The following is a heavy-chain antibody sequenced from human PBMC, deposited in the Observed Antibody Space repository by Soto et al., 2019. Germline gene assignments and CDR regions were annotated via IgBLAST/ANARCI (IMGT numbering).Heavy chain of an antibody. CDR1: GSRNPDFV. D-gene: IGHD3-22*01. V-gene: IGHV3-30*09. CDR3: ARRAWDSYYAIDV. CDR2: ISYDGSDK. Sequence: VQLVESGGGGARPGRSLGLPCEAPGSRNPDFVLPWVRQAPGKGLEWVAIISYDGSDKYYADSVKGRFVISRDNPKNTLYLEMNSLRPEDTAVYFCARRAWDSYYAIDVWGQGTTVTVFS. J-gene: IGHJ6*02.